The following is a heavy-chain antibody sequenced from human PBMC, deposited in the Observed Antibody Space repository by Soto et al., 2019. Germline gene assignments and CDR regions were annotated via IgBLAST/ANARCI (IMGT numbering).Heavy chain of an antibody. CDR3: ARGSPSSTRLGWLDP. CDR2: INPRGGDT. J-gene: IGHJ5*02. V-gene: IGHV1-46*01. CDR1: GYTFISYY. Sequence: QVQLVQSGAEVKKPGASVKVTCKASGYTFISYYMHWVRQAPGQGLEWMGTINPRGGDTRYAQKFQGRVTMTRGTSTTTVYMDVSSLRSDDTAVYYCARGSPSSTRLGWLDPWGQGTLVTVSS. D-gene: IGHD2-2*01.